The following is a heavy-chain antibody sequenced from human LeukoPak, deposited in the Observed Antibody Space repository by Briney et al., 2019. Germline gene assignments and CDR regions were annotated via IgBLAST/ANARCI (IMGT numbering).Heavy chain of an antibody. V-gene: IGHV1-69*13. Sequence: GASVKVSCKASGGTFSSYAISWVRQAPRQGLEWMGGIIPIFGTANYAQKFQGRVTITADESTSTAYMELSSLRSEDTAVYYCARGYDSSGYTDDYWGQGTLVTVSS. CDR2: IIPIFGTA. J-gene: IGHJ4*02. D-gene: IGHD3-22*01. CDR3: ARGYDSSGYTDDY. CDR1: GGTFSSYA.